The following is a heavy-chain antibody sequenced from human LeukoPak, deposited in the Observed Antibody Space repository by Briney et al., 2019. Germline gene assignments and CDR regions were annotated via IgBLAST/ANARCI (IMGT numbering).Heavy chain of an antibody. CDR2: IDLRDEE. Sequence: SGPTLVKPTQTLTLTCTVSGFSLSTRGMSVEWIRQPPGKALEWLARIDLRDEEHYNSYLTTRLTVSKDTSKNQVVLSMTNMSPVDTATYYRARCPLGRTTTGTIDFYYYSYMDVWGIGTTVTVSS. CDR3: ARCPLGRTTTGTIDFYYYSYMDV. D-gene: IGHD1-1*01. J-gene: IGHJ6*03. CDR1: GFSLSTRGMS. V-gene: IGHV2-70*11.